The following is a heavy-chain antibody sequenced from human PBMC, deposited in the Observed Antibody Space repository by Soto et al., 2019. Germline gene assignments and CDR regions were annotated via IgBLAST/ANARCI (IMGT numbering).Heavy chain of an antibody. CDR1: GFTFSSYA. J-gene: IGHJ6*02. Sequence: GGSLRLSCAASGFTFSSYAMSWVRQAPGKGLEWVSAISGSGGSTYYADSVKGRFTISRDNSKNTLYLQMNSLRAEDTAVYYCAKGRPDYYYDSSGYYYYYGMDVWGQGTTVTVSS. CDR3: AKGRPDYYYDSSGYYYYYGMDV. D-gene: IGHD3-22*01. V-gene: IGHV3-23*01. CDR2: ISGSGGST.